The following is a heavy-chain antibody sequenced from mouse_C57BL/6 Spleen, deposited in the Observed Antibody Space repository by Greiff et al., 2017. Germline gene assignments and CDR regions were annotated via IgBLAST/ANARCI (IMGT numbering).Heavy chain of an antibody. CDR3: AREGHYYGSSYGAMDY. V-gene: IGHV1-61*01. Sequence: VQLQQPGAELVRPGSSVKLSCKASGYTFTSYWMDWVKQRPGQGLEWIGNIYPSDSETHYNQQFKDKATLTVDKSSSTAYMQLSSLTSEDSAVYYCAREGHYYGSSYGAMDYWGQGTSVTVSS. D-gene: IGHD1-1*01. CDR2: IYPSDSET. J-gene: IGHJ4*01. CDR1: GYTFTSYW.